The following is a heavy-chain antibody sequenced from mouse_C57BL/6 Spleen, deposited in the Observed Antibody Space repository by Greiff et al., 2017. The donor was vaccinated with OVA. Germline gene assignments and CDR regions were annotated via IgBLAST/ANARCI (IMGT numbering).Heavy chain of an antibody. V-gene: IGHV1-53*01. CDR1: GYTFTSYW. Sequence: VQLQQPGTELVKPGASVKLSCKASGYTFTSYWMHWVKQRPGQGLEWIGNINPSNGGTNYNEKFKSKATLTVDKSSSTAYMQLSSLTSEDSAVYYCATLITTVAHAMDYWGQVTSVTVSS. CDR3: ATLITTVAHAMDY. CDR2: INPSNGGT. J-gene: IGHJ4*01. D-gene: IGHD1-1*01.